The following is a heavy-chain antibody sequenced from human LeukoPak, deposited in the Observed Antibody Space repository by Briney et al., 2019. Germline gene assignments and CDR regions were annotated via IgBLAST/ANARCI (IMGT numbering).Heavy chain of an antibody. D-gene: IGHD3-22*01. CDR1: GGSLSGYY. CDR2: INHRGST. Sequence: PSETLSLTCAVHGGSLSGYYWSWIRQPPGKGLEWIGEINHRGSTNYNPSLKSRVTISVDTSKNQFSLQLSSVSAADTAVFYCARGGPYKYYDNSPDYWGQGTLVTVSS. J-gene: IGHJ4*02. CDR3: ARGGPYKYYDNSPDY. V-gene: IGHV4-34*01.